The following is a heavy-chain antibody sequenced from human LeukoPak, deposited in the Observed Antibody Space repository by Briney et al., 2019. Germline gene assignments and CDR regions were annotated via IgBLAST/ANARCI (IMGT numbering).Heavy chain of an antibody. J-gene: IGHJ3*02. CDR2: IYHSGST. Sequence: SETLSLTCTVSGGSISSGGYYWSWIRQPPGKGLEWIGYIYHSGSTYYNPSLKSRVTISVDTSKNQFSLKLSSVTAADTAVYYCAGSIAAADDGAFDIWGQGTMVTVSS. V-gene: IGHV4-31*03. CDR3: AGSIAAADDGAFDI. D-gene: IGHD6-13*01. CDR1: GGSISSGGYY.